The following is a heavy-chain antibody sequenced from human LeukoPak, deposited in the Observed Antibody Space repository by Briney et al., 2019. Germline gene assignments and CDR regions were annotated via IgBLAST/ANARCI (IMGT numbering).Heavy chain of an antibody. D-gene: IGHD3-22*01. J-gene: IGHJ4*02. V-gene: IGHV3-23*01. CDR2: ISGSGGST. CDR1: GFTFSSYA. CDR3: AKDENYYDSSGYYHRPDY. Sequence: PGGSLRLSCAASGFTFSSYAMSWVRQAPGKGLEWVSAISGSGGSTYYADSVKGRFTISRDNSKNTLYLQMKSLRAEDTAVYYCAKDENYYDSSGYYHRPDYWGQGTLVTVSS.